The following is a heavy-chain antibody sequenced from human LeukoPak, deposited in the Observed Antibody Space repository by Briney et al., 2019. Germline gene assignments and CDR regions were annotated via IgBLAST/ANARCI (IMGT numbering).Heavy chain of an antibody. CDR2: MHPDNGNT. J-gene: IGHJ5*02. CDR1: GYAFTNYD. D-gene: IGHD3-10*01. V-gene: IGHV1-8*01. Sequence: ASVKVSCKTSGYAFTNYDINWVRQAPGQGLEWMGWMHPDNGNTGYAQKFQGRVTMTRNTSTTTAYMELRSLRSDDTAVYYCARGHGSAFDPWGQGTLVTVSS. CDR3: ARGHGSAFDP.